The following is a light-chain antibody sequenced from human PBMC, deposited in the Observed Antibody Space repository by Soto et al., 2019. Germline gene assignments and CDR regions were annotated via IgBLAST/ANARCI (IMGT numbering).Light chain of an antibody. Sequence: DIQMTQSPSSLSASVGDRVTITCRASQSVSNWLAWYQQKPGKAPNLLIDKASSLKSGVPSRFSGSGSGTEFTLTISNLQPDDFATYYCQQYNPYSPWTFGQGTKVDNK. V-gene: IGKV1-5*03. CDR3: QQYNPYSPWT. J-gene: IGKJ1*01. CDR1: QSVSNW. CDR2: KAS.